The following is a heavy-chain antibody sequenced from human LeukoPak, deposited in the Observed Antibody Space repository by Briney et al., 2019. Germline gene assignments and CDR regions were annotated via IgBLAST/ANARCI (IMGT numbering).Heavy chain of an antibody. V-gene: IGHV4-59*01. CDR1: GGSFSSYY. J-gene: IGHJ5*02. CDR2: IYYSGST. D-gene: IGHD3-3*01. Sequence: SETLSLTCAVYGGSFSSYYWSWIRQPPGKGLEWIGYIYYSGSTNYNPSLKSRVTISVDTSKNQFSLKLSSVTAADTAVYYCARVMDFWSGTNWFDPWGQGTLVTVSS. CDR3: ARVMDFWSGTNWFDP.